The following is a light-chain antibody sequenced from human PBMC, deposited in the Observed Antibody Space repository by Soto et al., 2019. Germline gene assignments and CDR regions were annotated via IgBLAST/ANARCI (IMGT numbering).Light chain of an antibody. V-gene: IGKV1-39*01. Sequence: DIQMTQSPSSLSASVGDRVTITCRASQTVSRFLNWYHQKPGKAPNLLIYAASTLQSGVPSRFNGSGSGTEFTLTISSLQPDDFATYYCQQYHSYSTFGQGTRLEIK. CDR2: AAS. J-gene: IGKJ2*01. CDR1: QTVSRF. CDR3: QQYHSYST.